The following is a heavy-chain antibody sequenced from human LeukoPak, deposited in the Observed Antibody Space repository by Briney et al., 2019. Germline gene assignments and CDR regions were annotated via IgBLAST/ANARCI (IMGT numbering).Heavy chain of an antibody. Sequence: GGSLRRSCAASGFTFSSYALSWVRQAPGKGLEWVSAISGSGGTTYYADSVKGRFTISRDSSKKTLYLQMNSLRAEDTAVYYCAKDAGYSSGWPTWGQGTLVTVSS. J-gene: IGHJ5*02. CDR1: GFTFSSYA. CDR2: ISGSGGTT. CDR3: AKDAGYSSGWPT. V-gene: IGHV3-23*01. D-gene: IGHD6-19*01.